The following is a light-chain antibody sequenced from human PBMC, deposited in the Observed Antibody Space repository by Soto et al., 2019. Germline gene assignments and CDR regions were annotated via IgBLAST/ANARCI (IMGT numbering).Light chain of an antibody. Sequence: TVLTQSPGTLSLSPGERATLSCRASQNVSSNLLVWYQQHPGQAPRLLIYGASSRATGIPDRFSGSGSGTDFSLTIRRLEPDDFAVYYCQQYVTSSPRTFGQGTKVEIK. V-gene: IGKV3-20*01. CDR3: QQYVTSSPRT. CDR2: GAS. CDR1: QNVSSNL. J-gene: IGKJ1*01.